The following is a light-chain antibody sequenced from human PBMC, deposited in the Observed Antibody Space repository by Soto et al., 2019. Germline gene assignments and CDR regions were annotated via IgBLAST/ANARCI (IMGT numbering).Light chain of an antibody. CDR2: DAS. V-gene: IGKV3-11*01. CDR3: QQRSNWPPIT. Sequence: EIVLTQSPATLSLSPGEIATLSCRASQSVSSYLAWYQQKPGQAPRLLIYDASNRATGSPARFSGSGSGTDFTLTISSLEPEDFAVYYCQQRSNWPPITFGQGTRLEIK. J-gene: IGKJ5*01. CDR1: QSVSSY.